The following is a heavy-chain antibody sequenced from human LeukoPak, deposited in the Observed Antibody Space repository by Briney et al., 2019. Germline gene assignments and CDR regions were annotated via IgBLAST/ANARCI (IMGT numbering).Heavy chain of an antibody. J-gene: IGHJ6*02. CDR1: GFTFSSYW. D-gene: IGHD3-10*01. CDR3: ARDPLSITMVRGLYYYGMDV. V-gene: IGHV3-74*01. Sequence: GGSLRLSCTASGFTFSSYWMHWVRQPPGKGLVWVSRIYSDGSSTSYADSVKGRFTISRDNAKNTVYLQMNSLRPEDTAVYCCARDPLSITMVRGLYYYGMDVWGQGTTVTVSS. CDR2: IYSDGSST.